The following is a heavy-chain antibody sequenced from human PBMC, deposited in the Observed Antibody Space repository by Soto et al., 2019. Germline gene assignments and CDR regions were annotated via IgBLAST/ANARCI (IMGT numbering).Heavy chain of an antibody. J-gene: IGHJ4*02. D-gene: IGHD2-2*01. Sequence: PSETLSLTCAVSGGSISSGGYSWSWIRQPPGKGLEWIGYIYHSGSTYYNPSLKSRVTISVDRSKNQFSLKLSSVTAADTAVYYCAATSWGLFDYWGQANLVTVSS. CDR2: IYHSGST. CDR1: GGSISSGGYS. V-gene: IGHV4-30-2*01. CDR3: AATSWGLFDY.